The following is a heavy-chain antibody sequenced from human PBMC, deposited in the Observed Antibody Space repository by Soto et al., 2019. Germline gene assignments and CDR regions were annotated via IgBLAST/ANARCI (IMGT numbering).Heavy chain of an antibody. Sequence: PGGSLRLSCAASGFTFSSYAMSWVRQAPGKGLEWVSAISGSGGSTYYADSVKGRFTISRDNSKNTLYLQMNSLRAEDTAVYYCAKDLDYYGSGSYYNRDYWGQGTLVTVSS. D-gene: IGHD3-10*01. CDR2: ISGSGGST. CDR1: GFTFSSYA. V-gene: IGHV3-23*01. CDR3: AKDLDYYGSGSYYNRDY. J-gene: IGHJ4*02.